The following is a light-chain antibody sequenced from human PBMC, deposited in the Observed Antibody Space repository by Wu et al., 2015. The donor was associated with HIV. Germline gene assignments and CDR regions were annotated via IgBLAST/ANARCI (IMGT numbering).Light chain of an antibody. J-gene: IGKJ1*01. CDR3: HHYNNWPPSGT. CDR2: DAS. CDR1: QSINDN. Sequence: EIEMTQSPATLSVSPGEGATLSCRPSQSINDNLAWYQQKPGQAPRLLIYDASTRAIGVPARFSGSGSGTEFTLTISTMQSEDFAVYYCHHYNNWPPSGTFGQGTTVEIK. V-gene: IGKV3-15*01.